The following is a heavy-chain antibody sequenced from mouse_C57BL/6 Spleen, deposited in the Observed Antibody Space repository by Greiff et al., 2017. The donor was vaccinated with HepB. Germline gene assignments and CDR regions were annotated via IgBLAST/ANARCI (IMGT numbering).Heavy chain of an antibody. CDR3: ASGGYYGSSYVRDAMDY. J-gene: IGHJ4*01. D-gene: IGHD1-1*01. Sequence: VQLQQSGPELVKPGASVKISCKASGYSFTDYNMNWVKQSNGKSLEWIGVINPNYGTTSYNQKFRGKATLTVDQSSSTAYMQLNSLTSEDSAVYYCASGGYYGSSYVRDAMDYWGQGTSVTVSS. V-gene: IGHV1-39*01. CDR1: GYSFTDYN. CDR2: INPNYGTT.